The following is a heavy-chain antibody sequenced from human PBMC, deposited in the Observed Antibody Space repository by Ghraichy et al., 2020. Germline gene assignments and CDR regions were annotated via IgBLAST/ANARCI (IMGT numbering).Heavy chain of an antibody. CDR3: AKIRCSSDICLITVSEFDH. V-gene: IGHV3-23*01. Sequence: GGSLRLSCAASGFSFSTYAMSWVRQAPGKGLEWVSGISGSGASTYYADSVKGRFTISRDNSKNTLYLQTNSLRAEDTAVYYCAKIRCSSDICLITVSEFDHWGQGTPVTVSS. CDR2: ISGSGAST. J-gene: IGHJ4*02. D-gene: IGHD1-14*01. CDR1: GFSFSTYA.